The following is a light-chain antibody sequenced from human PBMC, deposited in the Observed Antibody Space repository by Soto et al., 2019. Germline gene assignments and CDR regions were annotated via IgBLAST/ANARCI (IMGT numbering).Light chain of an antibody. Sequence: QSALTQPPSASGSPGQSVTISCTGTSRDVGGYNYVSWYQQHPGRAPKLMIYDVTKRPSGVPDRFSGSKSGNTASLTVSGLQAEDEADYYCSSYAGTHVVFGTGTSHRP. CDR1: SRDVGGYNY. J-gene: IGLJ1*01. V-gene: IGLV2-8*01. CDR3: SSYAGTHVV. CDR2: DVT.